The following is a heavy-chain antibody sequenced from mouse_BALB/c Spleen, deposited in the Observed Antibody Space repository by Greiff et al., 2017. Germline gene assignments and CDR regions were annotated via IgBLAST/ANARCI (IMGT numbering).Heavy chain of an antibody. J-gene: IGHJ4*01. CDR2: ISSGGSYT. D-gene: IGHD1-1*02. V-gene: IGHV5-6*01. Sequence: EVQLVESGGDLVKPGGSLKLSCAASGFTFSSYGMSWVRQTPDKRLEWVATISSGGSYTYYPDSVKGRFTISRDNAKNTLYLQMSSLKSEDTAMYYCARHNYGSGAMDYWGQGTSVTVSS. CDR3: ARHNYGSGAMDY. CDR1: GFTFSSYG.